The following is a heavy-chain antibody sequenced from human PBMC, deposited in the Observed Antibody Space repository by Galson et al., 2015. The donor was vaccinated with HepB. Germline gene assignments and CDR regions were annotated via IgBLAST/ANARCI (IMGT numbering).Heavy chain of an antibody. CDR2: ISWNSGSI. CDR1: GFTFDDYA. D-gene: IGHD6-25*01. Sequence: SLRLSCAASGFTFDDYAMHWVRQAPGEGLEWVSGISWNSGSIGYADSVKGRFTISRDSAKNSLYLQMNSLRAEDTALYYCAKDLSSSAPRGLDVWGQGTTVTVSS. V-gene: IGHV3-9*01. J-gene: IGHJ6*02. CDR3: AKDLSSSAPRGLDV.